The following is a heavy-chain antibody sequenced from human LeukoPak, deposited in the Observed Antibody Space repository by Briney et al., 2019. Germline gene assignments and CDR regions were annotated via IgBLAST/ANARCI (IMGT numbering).Heavy chain of an antibody. J-gene: IGHJ5*02. Sequence: PGGSLRLSCAASGFTFSSYWMHWVRQAPGKGLVWVSRINRDGSSTSYADSVKGRFTISRDNAKNTLYLQMNSLRAEDTAVYYCARAGRGYYGSGSYYTSWGQGTLVTVSS. CDR1: GFTFSSYW. CDR3: ARAGRGYYGSGSYYTS. D-gene: IGHD3-10*01. CDR2: INRDGSST. V-gene: IGHV3-74*01.